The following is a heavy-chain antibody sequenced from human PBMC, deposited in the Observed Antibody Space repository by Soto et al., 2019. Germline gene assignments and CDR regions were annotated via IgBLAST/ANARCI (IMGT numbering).Heavy chain of an antibody. CDR2: INHSGST. V-gene: IGHV4-34*01. CDR1: GGSFSGYY. Sequence: SETLSLTCAVYGGSFSGYYWSWIRQPPGKGLEWIGEINHSGSTNYNPSLKNRVTKSVDTSKNQFSLKLSSVTAADTAVYYCVRDVTQGDVVNWNYAFDIWGQGTMVTVSS. J-gene: IGHJ3*02. CDR3: VRDVTQGDVVNWNYAFDI. D-gene: IGHD1-7*01.